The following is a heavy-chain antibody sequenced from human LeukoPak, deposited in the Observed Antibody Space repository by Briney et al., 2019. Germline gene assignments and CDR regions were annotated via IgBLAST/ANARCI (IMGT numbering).Heavy chain of an antibody. D-gene: IGHD6-19*01. CDR3: ARHWSSGWDDAFDI. CDR1: GGSISSGDYY. CDR2: IYYSGST. V-gene: IGHV4-30-4*01. Sequence: PSETLSLTCTVSGGSISSGDYYWSWIRQPPGKGLEWIGYIYYSGSTYYNPSLKSRVTISVDTSKNQFSLKLSSVTAADTAVYYCARHWSSGWDDAFDIWGQGTMVTVSS. J-gene: IGHJ3*02.